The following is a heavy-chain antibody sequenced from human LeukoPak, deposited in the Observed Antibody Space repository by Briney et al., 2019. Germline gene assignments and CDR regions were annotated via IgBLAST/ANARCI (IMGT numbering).Heavy chain of an antibody. Sequence: GGSLRLSCAASGFTFSGYAMSWVRQAPGRGLEWVSTISGSGGSTYYADSVKGRFTISRDNSKNTLYLQMNSLRAEDTAVYYCAKDRRSGGSCSDYWGQRTLVTVSS. D-gene: IGHD2-15*01. CDR2: ISGSGGST. CDR1: GFTFSGYA. J-gene: IGHJ4*02. CDR3: AKDRRSGGSCSDY. V-gene: IGHV3-23*01.